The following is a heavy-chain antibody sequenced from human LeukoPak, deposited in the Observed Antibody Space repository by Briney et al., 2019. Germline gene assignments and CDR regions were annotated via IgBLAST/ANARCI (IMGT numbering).Heavy chain of an antibody. V-gene: IGHV4-4*02. CDR3: ARHTRPMVRGIDY. J-gene: IGHJ4*02. D-gene: IGHD3-10*01. CDR2: IYHSGST. Sequence: PSETLSLICTVSGGSISSSNWWSWVRQPPGKGLEWIGEIYHSGSTNYNPSLKSRVTISVDKSKNQFSLKLSSVTAADTAVYYCARHTRPMVRGIDYWGQGTLVTVSS. CDR1: GGSISSSNW.